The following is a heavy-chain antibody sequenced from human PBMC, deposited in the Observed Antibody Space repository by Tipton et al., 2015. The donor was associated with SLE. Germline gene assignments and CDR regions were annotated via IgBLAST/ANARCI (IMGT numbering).Heavy chain of an antibody. CDR3: ARHQGYSSSGALGY. V-gene: IGHV4-39*01. Sequence: TLSLTCTVSGGSIISSTYYWGWIRPPPGKGLEWIGSIYYSGSTYYNPSLTSRVTISVDTSKNQFSLRLSSVTATDTAVYYCARHQGYSSSGALGYWGQGTLVTVSS. CDR1: GGSIISSTYY. J-gene: IGHJ4*02. D-gene: IGHD6-6*01. CDR2: IYYSGST.